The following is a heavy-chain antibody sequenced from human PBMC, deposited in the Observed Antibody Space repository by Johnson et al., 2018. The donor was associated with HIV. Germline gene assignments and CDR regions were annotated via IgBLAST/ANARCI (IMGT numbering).Heavy chain of an antibody. CDR3: AREGQEFNDAFDI. CDR1: GFTFSTYW. V-gene: IGHV3-30*03. D-gene: IGHD3-10*01. Sequence: QVQLVESGGGLVQSGGSLRLSCAASGFTFSTYWMSWVRQAPGKGLEWVAVISFDGNLKKYADSVKGRFTISRDNSKNTLYLQMNSLRAEDTAVYYCAREGQEFNDAFDIWGQGTMVTVSS. CDR2: ISFDGNLK. J-gene: IGHJ3*02.